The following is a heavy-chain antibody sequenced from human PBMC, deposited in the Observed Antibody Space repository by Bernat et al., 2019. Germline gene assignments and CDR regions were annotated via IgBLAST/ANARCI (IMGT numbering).Heavy chain of an antibody. CDR2: IIPIFGTA. Sequence: QVQLVQSGAEVKKPGSSVKVSCKASGGTFSSYAISWVRQAPGQGLEWMGGIIPIFGTANYAQKFQGRVTITADKSTSTAYMELSSLRSEDTAVYYCARVGWRQAGVADAFDIWGQGTMVTVSS. J-gene: IGHJ3*02. CDR3: ARVGWRQAGVADAFDI. CDR1: GGTFSSYA. D-gene: IGHD3-10*01. V-gene: IGHV1-69*06.